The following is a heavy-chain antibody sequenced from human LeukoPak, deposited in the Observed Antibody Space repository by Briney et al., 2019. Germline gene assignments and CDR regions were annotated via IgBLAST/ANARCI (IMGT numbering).Heavy chain of an antibody. CDR3: ARSERTTESSFDY. V-gene: IGHV4-31*03. D-gene: IGHD3-22*01. CDR2: IYYSGST. CDR1: GGSISSGGYY. J-gene: IGHJ4*02. Sequence: SETLSLTCTVSGGSISSGGYYWRWIRQPPGKGLEWIGYIYYSGSTYYNPSLKSRVTISVDTSKNQFSLNPSSVTAADTAVYYCARSERTTESSFDYWGQGTLVTVSS.